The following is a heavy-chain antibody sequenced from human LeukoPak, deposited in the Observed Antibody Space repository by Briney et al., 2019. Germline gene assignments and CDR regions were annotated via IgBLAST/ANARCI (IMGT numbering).Heavy chain of an antibody. V-gene: IGHV3-9*01. CDR2: ISWSSGSV. J-gene: IGHJ3*02. CDR1: GFTFDEYA. D-gene: IGHD7-27*01. Sequence: GGSLRLSCAASGFTFDEYAMHWVRQAPGKGLEWVSGISWSSGSVGFADSVKGRFTISRDSAKNSLHLQINSLRAEDTALYYCLKDGRENWDQGAFYKLGQGAMVTVSS. CDR3: LKDGRENWDQGAFYK.